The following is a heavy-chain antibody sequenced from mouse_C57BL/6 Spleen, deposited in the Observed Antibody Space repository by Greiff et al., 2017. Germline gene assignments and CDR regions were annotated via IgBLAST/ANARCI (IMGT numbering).Heavy chain of an antibody. CDR3: ARGLSNYVDY. CDR1: GYTFTSYW. CDR2: IDPSDSYT. D-gene: IGHD2-2*01. Sequence: QVQLQQPGAELVMPGASVKLSCKASGYTFTSYWMHWVKQRPGQGLEWIGEIDPSDSYTNYNQKFKGKSTLTVDKSSSTAYMQLSSLTSEDSAVYYWARGLSNYVDYWGQGTTLTVSS. V-gene: IGHV1-69*01. J-gene: IGHJ2*01.